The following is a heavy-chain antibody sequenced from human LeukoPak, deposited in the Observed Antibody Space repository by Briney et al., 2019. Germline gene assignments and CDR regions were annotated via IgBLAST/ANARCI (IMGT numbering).Heavy chain of an antibody. CDR1: GFIFSSYW. D-gene: IGHD3-3*01. CDR3: ARGIEEWLYLYY. V-gene: IGHV3-74*01. CDR2: INPDGSST. J-gene: IGHJ4*02. Sequence: GGSLRLSCAASGFIFSSYWMHWVRQAPGKGLVWVSRINPDGSSTTYADSVKGRFTISRDNSKNSLYLQMDSLRAEDTAVYYCARGIEEWLYLYYWGQGALVTVAS.